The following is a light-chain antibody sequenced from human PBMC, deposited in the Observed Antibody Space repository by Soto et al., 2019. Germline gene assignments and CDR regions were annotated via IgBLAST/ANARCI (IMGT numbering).Light chain of an antibody. V-gene: IGKV3D-15*01. J-gene: IGKJ1*01. CDR2: GAS. CDR3: QQRTDRPPWT. CDR1: QSVSSN. Sequence: EIVMTQSPATLSVSPGERATLSCRASQSVSSNLAWYQQKPGQAPRLLIYGASTRATGIPARFSGSGSGTEFTLTISSLQSEDFAVYYCQQRTDRPPWTFGQGT.